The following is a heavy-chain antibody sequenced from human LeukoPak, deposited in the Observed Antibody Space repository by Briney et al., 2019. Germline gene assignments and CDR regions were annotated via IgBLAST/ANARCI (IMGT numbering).Heavy chain of an antibody. CDR1: GGTFSSYA. V-gene: IGHV1-69*05. Sequence: ASVKVSCKASGGTFSSYAISWVRQAPGQGLERMGGIIPIFGTANYAQKFQGRVTITTDESTSTAYMELSSLRSEDTAVYYCARGNSSSSGFDYRGQGTLVTVSS. D-gene: IGHD6-6*01. J-gene: IGHJ4*02. CDR2: IIPIFGTA. CDR3: ARGNSSSSGFDY.